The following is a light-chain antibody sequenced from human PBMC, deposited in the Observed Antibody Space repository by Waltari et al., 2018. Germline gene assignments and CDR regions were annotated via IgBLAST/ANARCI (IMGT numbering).Light chain of an antibody. CDR3: QHYLRLPAT. J-gene: IGKJ1*01. V-gene: IGKV3-20*01. CDR1: LSVSRA. CDR2: GAS. Sequence: EIVLTQSPGTLSLSPGERATLSCKASLSVSRALAWYQQKPGQAPRLLIYGASNRATGIPDRFSGSGSGTDFSLTISSLEPEDFAVYYCQHYLRLPATFGQGTKVEIK.